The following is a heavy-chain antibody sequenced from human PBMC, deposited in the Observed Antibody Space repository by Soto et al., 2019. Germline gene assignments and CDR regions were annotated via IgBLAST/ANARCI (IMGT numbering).Heavy chain of an antibody. CDR3: ARDLTGYYYYYMDV. CDR1: GGSISSGGYY. J-gene: IGHJ6*03. CDR2: IYYSGST. Sequence: QVQLQESGPGLVKPSQTLSLTCTVSGGSISSGGYYWSWIRQHPGNGLEWIGYIYYSGSTYYNPSLKSRVTISVDTSKNQFSLKLSSVTAADTAVYYCARDLTGYYYYYMDVWGKGTTVTVSS. V-gene: IGHV4-31*03.